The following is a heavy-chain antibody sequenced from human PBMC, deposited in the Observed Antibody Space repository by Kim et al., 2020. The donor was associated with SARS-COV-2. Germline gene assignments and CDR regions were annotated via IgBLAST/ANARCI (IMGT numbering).Heavy chain of an antibody. CDR3: ARGGIWWDYYDSSGPGGYDAFDI. CDR2: IYYSGST. J-gene: IGHJ3*02. Sequence: SETLSLTCTVSGGSISSYYWSWIRQPPGKGLEWIGYIYYSGSTNYNPSLKSRVTISVDTSKNQFSLKLSSVTAADTAVYYCARGGIWWDYYDSSGPGGYDAFDIWGQGTMVTVSS. D-gene: IGHD3-22*01. CDR1: GGSISSYY. V-gene: IGHV4-59*01.